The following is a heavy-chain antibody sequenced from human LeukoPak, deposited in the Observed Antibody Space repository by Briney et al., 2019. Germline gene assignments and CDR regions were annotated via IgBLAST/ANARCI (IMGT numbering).Heavy chain of an antibody. CDR3: ASFTMIVPRP. V-gene: IGHV4-39*07. CDR2: IYYSGST. Sequence: SETLSLTCTVSGGSISSSSYYWGWIRQPPGKGLEWIGSIYYSGSTYYNPSLKSRVTISVDTSKNQFSLKLSSVTAADTAVYYCASFTMIVPRPWGQGTMVTVSS. J-gene: IGHJ3*01. CDR1: GGSISSSSYY. D-gene: IGHD3-22*01.